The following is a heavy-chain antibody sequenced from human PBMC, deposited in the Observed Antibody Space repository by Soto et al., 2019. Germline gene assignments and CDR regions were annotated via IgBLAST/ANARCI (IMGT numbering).Heavy chain of an antibody. Sequence: WGSLRLSCAASGFTFSSYWMSWVRRAPGKGLEWVANIKQDGSEKYYVDSVKGRFTISRDNAKNSLYLQMNSLRAEDTAVYYCARDGGYGSGSFYYYYYGMDAWGQGTTVTVSS. CDR3: ARDGGYGSGSFYYYYYGMDA. V-gene: IGHV3-7*01. J-gene: IGHJ6*02. CDR1: GFTFSSYW. D-gene: IGHD3-10*01. CDR2: IKQDGSEK.